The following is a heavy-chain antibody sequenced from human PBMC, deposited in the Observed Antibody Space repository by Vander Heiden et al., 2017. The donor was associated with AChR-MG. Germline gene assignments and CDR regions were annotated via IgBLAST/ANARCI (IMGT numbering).Heavy chain of an antibody. D-gene: IGHD3-3*01. CDR1: GFTVSNDA. CDR2: ISGGSTSI. V-gene: IGHV3-23*01. J-gene: IGHJ4*02. CDR3: ARTPLTSYDFWSGYEDF. Sequence: EVHLLESGGGLVQPGGSLRLSCVASGFTVSNDAMTWVRQAPGKGLEWVSGISGGSTSIYYADSVKGRFTVARDNSKNTLYLQMNSLRAEDTAVYYCARTPLTSYDFWSGYEDFWGQGTLVNVSS.